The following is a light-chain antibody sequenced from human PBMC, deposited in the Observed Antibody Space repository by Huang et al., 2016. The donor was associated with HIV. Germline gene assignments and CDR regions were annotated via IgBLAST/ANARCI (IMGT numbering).Light chain of an antibody. CDR2: DAS. Sequence: EIVLTQSPATVSLSPGERATLSCRASQSVSRDLAWYQQKPGQAPRLLIYDASHRASGIPARFSGSGSGTDFTLTISSLEPEDFAVYYCQQRSNWPRITFGQGTRLEIK. J-gene: IGKJ5*01. CDR1: QSVSRD. V-gene: IGKV3-11*01. CDR3: QQRSNWPRIT.